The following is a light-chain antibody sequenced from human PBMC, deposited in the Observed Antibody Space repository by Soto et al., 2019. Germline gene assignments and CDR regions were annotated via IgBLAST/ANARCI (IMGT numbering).Light chain of an antibody. V-gene: IGLV1-47*01. CDR2: RNN. CDR1: SSNIGSNY. J-gene: IGLJ2*01. CDR3: AAWDDSLSGVV. Sequence: QAVVTQPPSASGTPGQRVTISCSGSSSNIGSNYVYWYQQLPGTAPKLLIYRNNQRPSGVPDRFSGSKSGTSASLAISGLRSEDEADYYCAAWDDSLSGVVFGGATQLTVL.